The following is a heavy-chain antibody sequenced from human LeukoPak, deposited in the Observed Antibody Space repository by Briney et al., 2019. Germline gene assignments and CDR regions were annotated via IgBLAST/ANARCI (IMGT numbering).Heavy chain of an antibody. Sequence: NPGGSLRLSCAASGFTFSSYSMNWVRQAPGKGLEWVSSISSSSSYIYYADSVKGRFTISRDNAKNSLYLQMNSLRAEDTAVYYCAREISGYSYGYVRNEDYWGQGTLVTVSS. J-gene: IGHJ4*02. CDR3: AREISGYSYGYVRNEDY. V-gene: IGHV3-21*01. CDR1: GFTFSSYS. D-gene: IGHD5-18*01. CDR2: ISSSSSYI.